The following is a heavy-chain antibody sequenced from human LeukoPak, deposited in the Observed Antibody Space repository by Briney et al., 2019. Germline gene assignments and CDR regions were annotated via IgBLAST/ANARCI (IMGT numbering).Heavy chain of an antibody. CDR3: AKDSSVFHYDSRNLDY. CDR1: GYTFTGYY. CDR2: ISPYSGGT. J-gene: IGHJ4*02. D-gene: IGHD3-22*01. Sequence: ASVKVSCKASGYTFTGYYMHWVRQAPGQGLEWMGWISPYSGGTDYAQKFQGRVTMTRDTSISTAYMELSSLRSDDTAVYYCAKDSSVFHYDSRNLDYWGQGTLVTVSS. V-gene: IGHV1-2*02.